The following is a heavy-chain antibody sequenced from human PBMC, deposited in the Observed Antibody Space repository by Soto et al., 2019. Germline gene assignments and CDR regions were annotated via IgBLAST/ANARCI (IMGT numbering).Heavy chain of an antibody. CDR2: IIPIFGTA. CDR3: ARVPDSVRMVLSH. CDR1: GGTFSSYA. J-gene: IGHJ1*01. D-gene: IGHD2-8*01. V-gene: IGHV1-69*12. Sequence: QVQLVQSGAEVKKPGSSVKVSCKASGGTFSSYAISWVRQAPGQGLEWMGGIIPIFGTANYAQKSQGRVTITADEATSTASMELSSLRSEDTAVYYCARVPDSVRMVLSHWGQGTLVTVSS.